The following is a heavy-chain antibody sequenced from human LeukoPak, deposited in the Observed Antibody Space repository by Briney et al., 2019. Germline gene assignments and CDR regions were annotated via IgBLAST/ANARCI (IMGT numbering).Heavy chain of an antibody. CDR2: IHHRGTT. J-gene: IGHJ4*02. CDR1: GGSISTNTYY. CDR3: ARVTYNGYQHFDY. D-gene: IGHD3-10*01. Sequence: SETLSLTCIVSGGSISTNTYYWGWIRLPPGQGLEWIGEIHHRGTTYYNPSLGSRVTISVATSKNQFSLRLTSVTAADTAVYYCARVTYNGYQHFDYWGQGNLVTVS. V-gene: IGHV4-39*07.